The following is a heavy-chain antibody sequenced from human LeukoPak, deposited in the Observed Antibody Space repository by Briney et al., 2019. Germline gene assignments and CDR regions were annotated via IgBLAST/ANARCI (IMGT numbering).Heavy chain of an antibody. J-gene: IGHJ4*02. CDR1: GFSLSTSGVG. Sequence: SGPTLVNPTQTLTLTCTFSGFSLSTSGVGVGWIRQPPGKALEWLALIYWNDDKRYSPSLKSRLTITKDTSKNQVVPTMTNMDPVDTATYYCARYPVYGSGSPMGHWGQGTLVTVSS. CDR3: ARYPVYGSGSPMGH. CDR2: IYWNDDK. V-gene: IGHV2-5*01. D-gene: IGHD3-10*01.